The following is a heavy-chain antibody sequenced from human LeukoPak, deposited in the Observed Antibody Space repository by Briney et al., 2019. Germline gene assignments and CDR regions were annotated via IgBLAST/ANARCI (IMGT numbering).Heavy chain of an antibody. V-gene: IGHV4-4*07. Sequence: SETLSLTCTVSGGSISCYYWSWIRQPAGKGLAWIGRIYTSGSTSYNPSLKSRVTMSVDTSKNQFSLKLSSVTAADTAVYYCARSSPIYYGSGSYRSPLDYWGQGTLVTVSS. CDR2: IYTSGST. D-gene: IGHD3-10*01. CDR3: ARSSPIYYGSGSYRSPLDY. CDR1: GGSISCYY. J-gene: IGHJ4*02.